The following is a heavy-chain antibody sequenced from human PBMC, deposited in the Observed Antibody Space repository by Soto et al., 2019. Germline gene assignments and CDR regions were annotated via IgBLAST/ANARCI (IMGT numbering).Heavy chain of an antibody. CDR2: ITSSGGTI. V-gene: IGHV3-11*01. J-gene: IGHJ4*02. CDR1: GFTFSDYY. D-gene: IGHD3-10*01. Sequence: GGSLRLSCAASGFTFSDYYMSWIRQPPGRGLEWISYITSSGGTIYYADSVKGRFTISRDSAKNSLYLQINGLRAEDTAVYYCARDPLHHGSTFDYWGQGALVTVSS. CDR3: ARDPLHHGSTFDY.